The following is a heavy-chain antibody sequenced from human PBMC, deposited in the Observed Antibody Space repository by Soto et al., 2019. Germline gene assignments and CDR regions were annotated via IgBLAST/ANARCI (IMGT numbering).Heavy chain of an antibody. CDR1: GYTFTSYG. D-gene: IGHD2-2*01. CDR2: ISAYNGNT. V-gene: IGHV1-18*01. Sequence: ASVKVSCKASGYTFTSYGISWVRQAPGQGLEWMGWISAYNGNTNYAQKLQGRVTMTTDTSTSTAYMELRSLRSDDTAVYYCAREHCSSTSCYWGENHYYYYYYMDVWGKGPRSPSP. CDR3: AREHCSSTSCYWGENHYYYYYYMDV. J-gene: IGHJ6*03.